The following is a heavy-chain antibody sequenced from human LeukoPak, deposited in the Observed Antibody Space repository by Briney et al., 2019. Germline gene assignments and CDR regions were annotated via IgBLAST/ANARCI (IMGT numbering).Heavy chain of an antibody. J-gene: IGHJ5*02. V-gene: IGHV4-39*01. CDR3: ARRTAEYYDILTGYYQNWFDP. Sequence: SETLSLTCTVSGGSISSSSYYWGWIRQPPGKGLEWIGSIYYSGSTYYNPSLKSRVTISVDTSKNQFSLKLSSVTAADTAVYYCARRTAEYYDILTGYYQNWFDPWGQGTLVTVSS. CDR2: IYYSGST. CDR1: GGSISSSSYY. D-gene: IGHD3-9*01.